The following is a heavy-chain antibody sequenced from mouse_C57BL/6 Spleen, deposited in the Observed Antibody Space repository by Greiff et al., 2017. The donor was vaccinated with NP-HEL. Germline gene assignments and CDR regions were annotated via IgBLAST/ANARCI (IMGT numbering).Heavy chain of an antibody. Sequence: VQLQQPGAELVKPGASVKLSCKASGYTFTSYWMHWLKQRPGRGLEWIGRFDPNSGGTKYNEKFKSKATLTVDKPSSTAYMQLSSLTSEDSAVYYCARTRDYFDYWGQGTTLTVSS. V-gene: IGHV1-72*01. CDR1: GYTFTSYW. CDR2: FDPNSGGT. J-gene: IGHJ2*01. CDR3: ARTRDYFDY.